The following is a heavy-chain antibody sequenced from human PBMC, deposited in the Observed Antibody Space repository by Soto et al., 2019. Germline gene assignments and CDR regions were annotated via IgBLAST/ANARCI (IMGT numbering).Heavy chain of an antibody. CDR3: ARDRIAGSKYYYGMDV. D-gene: IGHD6-13*01. J-gene: IGHJ6*02. Sequence: QVQLVQSGAEVKKPGSSVRVSCKASGGTFSSYAISWVRQAPGQGLEWMGGIIPIFGTENYTQKFQGRVTITADESTSTAYMELSSLRSEDTAVYYCARDRIAGSKYYYGMDVWGQGTTVTVSS. CDR2: IIPIFGTE. V-gene: IGHV1-69*01. CDR1: GGTFSSYA.